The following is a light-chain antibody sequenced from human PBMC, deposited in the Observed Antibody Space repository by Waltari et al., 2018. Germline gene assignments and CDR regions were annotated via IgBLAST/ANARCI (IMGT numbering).Light chain of an antibody. J-gene: IGKJ3*01. Sequence: DIPMTQSPSSLSASVGDRVTITCQASQDISNYLNWYQQKPGKAPKLLIYDASNVETGVPSRVSGSGSGTDFTFTISSLQPEDIATYDCQQYDNLPFTFGPGTKVDIK. V-gene: IGKV1-33*01. CDR1: QDISNY. CDR3: QQYDNLPFT. CDR2: DAS.